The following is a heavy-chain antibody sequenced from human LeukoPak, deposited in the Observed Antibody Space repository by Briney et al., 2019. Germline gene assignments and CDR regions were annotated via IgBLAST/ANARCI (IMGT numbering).Heavy chain of an antibody. CDR3: VRDQAVTTYYYGSGSYLSNNWFDP. Sequence: ASETLSLTCTVSGGSTSSYYWSWIRQPAGKGLEWIGRIYTSGSTNYNPSLKSRVTMSVDTSKNQFSLKLSSVTAADTAVYYCVRDQAVTTYYYGSGSYLSNNWFDPWGQGTLVTVSS. J-gene: IGHJ5*02. V-gene: IGHV4-4*07. D-gene: IGHD3-10*01. CDR1: GGSTSSYY. CDR2: IYTSGST.